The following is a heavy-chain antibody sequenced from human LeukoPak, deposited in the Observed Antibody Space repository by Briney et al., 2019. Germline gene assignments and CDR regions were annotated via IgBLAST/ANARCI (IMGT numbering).Heavy chain of an antibody. J-gene: IGHJ4*02. D-gene: IGHD3-22*01. V-gene: IGHV3-48*03. Sequence: GGSLRLSCAASGFTFSSYEMNWVRQAPGKGLEWVSYISSSGSTIYYADSVKGRFTISRDNAKNSLYLQMNSLRAEDTAVYYCARGTPSRDPYYYDSSGYLNYWGQGTLVTVSS. CDR2: ISSSGSTI. CDR1: GFTFSSYE. CDR3: ARGTPSRDPYYYDSSGYLNY.